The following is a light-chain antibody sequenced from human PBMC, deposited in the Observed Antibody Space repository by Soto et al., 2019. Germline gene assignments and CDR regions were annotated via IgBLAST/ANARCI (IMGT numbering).Light chain of an antibody. CDR1: QTVSSNS. Sequence: IVLTQSPGTLSLSPWERATLSCRASQTVSSNSLAWYQQKPGQAPRLLIYGASSRATGFPDRFSGTGSGTDFTLTISRLEPEDSAVYYCQQYGRSPLTFGGGTKVDIK. V-gene: IGKV3-20*01. J-gene: IGKJ4*01. CDR3: QQYGRSPLT. CDR2: GAS.